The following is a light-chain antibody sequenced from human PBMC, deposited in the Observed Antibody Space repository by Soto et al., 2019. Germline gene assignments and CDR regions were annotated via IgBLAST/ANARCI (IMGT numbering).Light chain of an antibody. Sequence: DIQMTQSPSSLSASVGDRVTITCRASQSISSYLNWYQQRPGKAPKLLIHAASSLQSGGPSRFSGSGTGTDFTLTISSLQHEDFATYYCQQTYRTPYTFGQGTKLEIK. CDR3: QQTYRTPYT. V-gene: IGKV1-39*01. CDR2: AAS. CDR1: QSISSY. J-gene: IGKJ2*01.